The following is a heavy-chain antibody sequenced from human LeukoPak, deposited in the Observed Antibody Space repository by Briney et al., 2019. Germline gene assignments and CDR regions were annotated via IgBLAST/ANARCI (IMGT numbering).Heavy chain of an antibody. CDR3: ARDVLLWFGELLSAGYGWFDP. J-gene: IGHJ5*02. Sequence: GGSLRLSCAASGFTFCSFWMSWARQAPGKGLEWVANIKQEGSEKYYVDSVKGRFTISRDNAKNSLYLQMNSLRAEDTAVYYCARDVLLWFGELLSAGYGWFDPWGQGTLVTVSS. D-gene: IGHD3-10*01. CDR1: GFTFCSFW. CDR2: IKQEGSEK. V-gene: IGHV3-7*01.